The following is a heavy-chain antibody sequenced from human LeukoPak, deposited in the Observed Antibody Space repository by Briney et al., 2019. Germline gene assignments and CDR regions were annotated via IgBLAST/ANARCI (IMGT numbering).Heavy chain of an antibody. CDR2: IRSKAYRGTT. V-gene: IGHV3-49*03. Sequence: SLRLSCTASGFTFGDYTMSWFRQAPGKGLEWVGFIRSKAYRGTTEYAASVKGRFTISRDDSKSIAYLQMNSLKTEDTAVYYCTRSICEARSTSCYADYWGQGTLVTVSS. D-gene: IGHD2-2*01. CDR1: GFTFGDYT. J-gene: IGHJ4*02. CDR3: TRSICEARSTSCYADY.